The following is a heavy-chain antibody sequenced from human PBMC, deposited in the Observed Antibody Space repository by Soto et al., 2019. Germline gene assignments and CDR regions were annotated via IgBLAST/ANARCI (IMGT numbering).Heavy chain of an antibody. CDR2: INPNSGGT. J-gene: IGHJ4*02. CDR1: GYTFTDHF. CDR3: ARDRSHSGSESQFDS. Sequence: ASVKVPCKASGYTFTDHFMHWVRQAPGQGLEWMGWINPNSGGTNYAQKFQGWITMTTDTSISTSYMELSSLTSDDTAVYYCARDRSHSGSESQFDSWGQRTLVPVPS. V-gene: IGHV1-2*04. D-gene: IGHD1-26*01.